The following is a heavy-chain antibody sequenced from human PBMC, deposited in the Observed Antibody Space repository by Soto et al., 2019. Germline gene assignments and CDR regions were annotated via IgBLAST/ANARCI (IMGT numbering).Heavy chain of an antibody. CDR2: IKSTVDGGTT. Sequence: ESGGGLVKSGGSLRLSCAASGFTFNNAWMSWVRQAPGKGLEWVGRIKSTVDGGTTDYAAPVKGRFTISRDDSRNTLDLQMNSLKTEDTGVYYCTVSRWAARAYYYYGMDVWGQGATVTVSS. CDR3: TVSRWAARAYYYYGMDV. D-gene: IGHD6-6*01. CDR1: GFTFNNAW. V-gene: IGHV3-15*01. J-gene: IGHJ6*02.